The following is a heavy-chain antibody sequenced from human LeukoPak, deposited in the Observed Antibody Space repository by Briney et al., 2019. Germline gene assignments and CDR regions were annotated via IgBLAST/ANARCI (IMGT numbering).Heavy chain of an antibody. D-gene: IGHD3-22*01. CDR2: ISYDGSNK. J-gene: IGHJ4*02. Sequence: GGSLRPSCAASGFTFSSYGMHWVRQAPGKGLEWVAVISYDGSNKYYADSVKGRFTISRGNSKNTLYLQMNSLRAEDTAVYYLAKFATYYYDSSGPDYWGQGTLVTVSS. V-gene: IGHV3-30*18. CDR3: AKFATYYYDSSGPDY. CDR1: GFTFSSYG.